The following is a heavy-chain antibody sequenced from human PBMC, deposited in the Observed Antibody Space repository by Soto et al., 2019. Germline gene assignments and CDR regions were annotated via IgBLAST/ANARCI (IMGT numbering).Heavy chain of an antibody. D-gene: IGHD3-10*01. CDR3: ARRALVRGIIPYYFVS. J-gene: IGHJ4*02. CDR1: GGSINNSSFY. CDR2: IYYSGSA. V-gene: IGHV4-39*01. Sequence: QLQLQESGPGLVKPSETLSLTCTVSGGSINNSSFYWGWVRQPPGKRLEWIGSIYYSGSAYYNPSLKSRLSIAVDTSKNQFPLILSSVTAADTAVYFCARRALVRGIIPYYFVSWGQGTPVTVSS.